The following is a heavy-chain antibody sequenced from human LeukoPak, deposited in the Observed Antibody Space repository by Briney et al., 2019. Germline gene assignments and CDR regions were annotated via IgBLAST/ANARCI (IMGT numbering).Heavy chain of an antibody. Sequence: SETLSLTCTVSGGSIRSSSYYWVWVRQPPGKGLEWIGTNSGSTYYNPSLKTRVTISVDTSKNQFSLNLSSVTAAATAVYYCARSSGMVILNWFDPWGQGILVTVSS. CDR2: NSGST. V-gene: IGHV4-39*01. D-gene: IGHD3-3*01. J-gene: IGHJ5*02. CDR3: ARSSGMVILNWFDP. CDR1: GGSIRSSSYY.